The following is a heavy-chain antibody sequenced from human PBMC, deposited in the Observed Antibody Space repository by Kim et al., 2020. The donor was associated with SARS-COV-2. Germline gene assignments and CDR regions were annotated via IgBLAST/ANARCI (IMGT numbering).Heavy chain of an antibody. CDR3: ASDRREYSSSGGHYYYYYGMDV. CDR2: ISSSSSYI. Sequence: GGSLRLSCAASGFTFSTYSMDWVRQAPGKGLEWVSSISSSSSYIYYGDSVKGRFTISRDNAKNSLYLQMNSLRAEDTAVYYCASDRREYSSSGGHYYYYYGMDVWGQGTTVTVSS. J-gene: IGHJ6*02. CDR1: GFTFSTYS. D-gene: IGHD6-13*01. V-gene: IGHV3-21*01.